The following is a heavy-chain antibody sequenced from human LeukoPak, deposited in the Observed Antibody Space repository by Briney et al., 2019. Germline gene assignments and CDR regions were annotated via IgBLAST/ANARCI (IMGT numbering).Heavy chain of an antibody. J-gene: IGHJ3*02. CDR2: IYHSGST. V-gene: IGHV4-4*02. Sequence: SGTLSLTCAVSGGSISSSNWWSWVRQPPGKGLEWIGEIYHSGSTNYNPSLKSRVTISVDKSKNQFSLKLSSVTAADTAVYYCARGPGAGYYDSSGYYSGAFDIWGQGTMVTVSS. CDR3: ARGPGAGYYDSSGYYSGAFDI. CDR1: GGSISSSNW. D-gene: IGHD3-22*01.